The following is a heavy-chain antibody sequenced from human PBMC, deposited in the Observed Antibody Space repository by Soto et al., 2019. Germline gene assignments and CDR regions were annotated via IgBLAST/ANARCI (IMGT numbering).Heavy chain of an antibody. CDR1: GFTFSSYS. V-gene: IGHV3-48*01. Sequence: EVQLVESGGGLVQPGGSLRLSCAASGFTFSSYSLNWVRQAPGKGLEWVSYISGSSSTIYYADSVKGRFTISRDNAKNSLYLQVTRLRAEDTAVYYCASIAVPGTLFDYWGQGTLVTVSS. CDR2: ISGSSSTI. J-gene: IGHJ4*02. D-gene: IGHD6-19*01. CDR3: ASIAVPGTLFDY.